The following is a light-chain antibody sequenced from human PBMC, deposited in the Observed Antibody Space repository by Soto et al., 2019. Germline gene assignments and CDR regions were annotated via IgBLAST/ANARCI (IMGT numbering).Light chain of an antibody. V-gene: IGKV3-15*01. Sequence: VIRQSPATLSVSPGERATLSCRASQSVSSNLAWYQQKPGQAPRLLIYDESTRATGIPARFSGSGSGTEFTLTISSLQSEDLAVYSCQQYDDWPETFGHGTKV. CDR3: QQYDDWPET. J-gene: IGKJ1*01. CDR2: DES. CDR1: QSVSSN.